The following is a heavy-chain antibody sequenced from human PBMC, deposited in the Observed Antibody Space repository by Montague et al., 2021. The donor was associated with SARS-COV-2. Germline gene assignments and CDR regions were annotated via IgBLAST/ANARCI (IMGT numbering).Heavy chain of an antibody. Sequence: CAISGDSVSRNRGGWKWLRQAPPTGPEWVGRTCYRSEWYFDYAISLRGRITINPDTSKNQFSLQLDSVTLDDTAVYYCARYSYSGTYFGLNDAFDIWGQGTLVTVSS. CDR2: TCYRSEWYF. J-gene: IGHJ3*02. V-gene: IGHV6-1*01. D-gene: IGHD1-26*01. CDR3: ARYSYSGTYFGLNDAFDI. CDR1: GDSVSRNRGG.